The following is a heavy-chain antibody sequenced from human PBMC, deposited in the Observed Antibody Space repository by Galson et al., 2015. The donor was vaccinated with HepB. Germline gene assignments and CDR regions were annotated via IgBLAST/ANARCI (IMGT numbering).Heavy chain of an antibody. CDR3: ARSRRDDFYLSTF. V-gene: IGHV1-18*01. Sequence: SVKVSCKASGYSSTNYGISWVRQAPGQGLEWMGWISPYSGATKSAQNLQGRLTMTTDTSTTTTYMELRSLTSDDTAMYYCARSRRDDFYLSTFWGQGTLVTVSS. D-gene: IGHD3/OR15-3a*01. J-gene: IGHJ4*02. CDR2: ISPYSGAT. CDR1: GYSSTNYG.